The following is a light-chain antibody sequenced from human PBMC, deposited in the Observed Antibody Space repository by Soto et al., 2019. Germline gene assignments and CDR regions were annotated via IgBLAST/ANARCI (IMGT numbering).Light chain of an antibody. CDR1: SSDVGGYNY. CDR2: DVS. CDR3: SSYAGSSWV. V-gene: IGLV2-11*01. J-gene: IGLJ3*02. Sequence: QSALTQPRSVSGSPGQSVTISCTGNSSDVGGYNYVSWYQQHPGKAPKLMIYDVSKRPSGVPDRFSGSKSGNTASLTISGLQAEDEADYYCSSYAGSSWVFGGGTKLTVL.